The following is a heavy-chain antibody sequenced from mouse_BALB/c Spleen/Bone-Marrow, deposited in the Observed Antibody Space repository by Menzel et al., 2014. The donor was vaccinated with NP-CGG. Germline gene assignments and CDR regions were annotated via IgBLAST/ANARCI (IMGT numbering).Heavy chain of an antibody. D-gene: IGHD1-2*01. CDR1: GDSITSGY. J-gene: IGHJ3*01. CDR3: ARDYGYPAWFAY. Sequence: EVKVEESGPSLVKPSQTLSLTCSVTGDSITSGYWNWIRKFPGNKLEYMGYISYSGSTYYNPSLKSRISITRDTSKNQYYLHLNSVTTEDTATYYCARDYGYPAWFAYWGQGTLVTVSA. CDR2: ISYSGST. V-gene: IGHV3-8*02.